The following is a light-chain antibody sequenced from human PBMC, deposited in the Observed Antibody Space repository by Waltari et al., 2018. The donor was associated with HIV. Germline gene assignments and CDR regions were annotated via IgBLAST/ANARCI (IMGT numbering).Light chain of an antibody. V-gene: IGLV2-11*01. Sequence: QSALTQPRSVSGSPGQSVTISCTGTSSDVDAYNYVSCYQHHPDKAPKLLIYDVNKRPARVPDRFSGSKSGNTASLTISGLQAEDEADYYCSSYAGSYTFGVFGSGTRVTVL. J-gene: IGLJ1*01. CDR1: SSDVDAYNY. CDR3: SSYAGSYTFGV. CDR2: DVN.